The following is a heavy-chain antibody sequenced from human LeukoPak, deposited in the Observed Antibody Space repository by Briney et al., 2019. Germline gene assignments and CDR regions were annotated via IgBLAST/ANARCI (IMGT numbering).Heavy chain of an antibody. CDR3: ARGPSFSSSWAFYYYGMDV. CDR2: IYPGYSQT. J-gene: IGHJ6*02. D-gene: IGHD6-13*01. Sequence: GESLKISFKWSGDSFRSYWIGWVRQMPGKGLEWMGIIYPGYSQTRYSPSFQGQVTISADKSISTAYLQWSSLKASDTAMYYCARGPSFSSSWAFYYYGMDVWGQGTTVTVSS. V-gene: IGHV5-51*01. CDR1: GDSFRSYW.